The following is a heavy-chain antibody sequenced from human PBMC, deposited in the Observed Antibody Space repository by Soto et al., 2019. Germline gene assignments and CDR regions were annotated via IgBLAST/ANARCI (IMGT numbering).Heavy chain of an antibody. D-gene: IGHD3-22*01. CDR2: IYHSGST. CDR1: GGSISSGGYS. V-gene: IGHV4-30-2*01. J-gene: IGHJ6*02. CDR3: ARLPYYYDSSGYSSYYYGMDV. Sequence: SETLSLTCAVSGGSISSGGYSWSWIRQPPGKGLEWIGYIYHSGSTYYNPSLKSRVTISVDRSKNQFSLKLSSVTAADTAVYYCARLPYYYDSSGYSSYYYGMDVWGQGTTGTV.